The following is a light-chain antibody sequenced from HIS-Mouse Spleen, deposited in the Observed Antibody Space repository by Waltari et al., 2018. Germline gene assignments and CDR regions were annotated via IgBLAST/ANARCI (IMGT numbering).Light chain of an antibody. V-gene: IGKV3-15*01. Sequence: EIVMTQSPATLSVSPGERAPLSCRASQSVSSNLAWYQQKPGQAPRLLIYGASTRATGIPARFSGSGSGTEFTITISSMQSEDFAVYYCQQYNNWWTFGQGTKVEIK. CDR3: QQYNNWWT. J-gene: IGKJ1*01. CDR1: QSVSSN. CDR2: GAS.